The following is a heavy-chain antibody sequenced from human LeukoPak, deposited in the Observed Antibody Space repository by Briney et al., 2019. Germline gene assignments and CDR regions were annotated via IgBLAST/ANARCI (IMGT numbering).Heavy chain of an antibody. J-gene: IGHJ4*02. V-gene: IGHV4-59*01. CDR3: ARGLEMATTDFDY. Sequence: SETLSLTCTVSGGSISSYYWGWIRQPPGKGLEWMGYIYYSGSTNYNPSLKSRVTISVDTSKNQLSLKLSSVTAADTAVYYCARGLEMATTDFDYWGQGTLVTVSS. CDR1: GGSISSYY. CDR2: IYYSGST. D-gene: IGHD5-24*01.